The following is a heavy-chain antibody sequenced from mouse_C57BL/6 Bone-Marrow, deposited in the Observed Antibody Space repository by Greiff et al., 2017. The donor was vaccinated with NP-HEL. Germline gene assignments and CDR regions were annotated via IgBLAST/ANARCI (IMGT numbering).Heavy chain of an antibody. CDR3: ARYYGILCYAMDY. D-gene: IGHD2-1*01. CDR1: GYTFTSYW. V-gene: IGHV1-55*01. J-gene: IGHJ4*01. CDR2: IYPGSGST. Sequence: QVQLQQPGAELVKPGASVKMSCKASGYTFTSYWITWVKQRPGQGLEWIGDIYPGSGSTNYNEKFKSKATLTVDTSSSTAYMQLSSLTSEDSAVYYCARYYGILCYAMDYWGRGTSVTVSS.